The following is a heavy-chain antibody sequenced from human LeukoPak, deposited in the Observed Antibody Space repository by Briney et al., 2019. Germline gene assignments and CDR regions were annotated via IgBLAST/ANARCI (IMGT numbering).Heavy chain of an antibody. V-gene: IGHV3-30*18. CDR1: GFTFSSYG. D-gene: IGHD3-16*01. CDR3: AKVWGDYVYYYYGMDV. Sequence: GGSLRLSCAASGFTFSSYGMPWVRQAPGKGLEWVAVISYDGSNKYYADSVKGRFTISRDNSKNTLYLQMNSLRAEDTAVYYCAKVWGDYVYYYYGMDVWGQGTTVTVSS. J-gene: IGHJ6*02. CDR2: ISYDGSNK.